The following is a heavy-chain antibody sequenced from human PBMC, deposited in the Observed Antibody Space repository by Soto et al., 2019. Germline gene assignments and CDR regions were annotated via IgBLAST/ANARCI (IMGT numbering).Heavy chain of an antibody. J-gene: IGHJ5*02. Sequence: GGSLRLSCAASGLTFDDYTMHWVRQAPGKGLEWVSLISWDGGSTYYADSVKGRFTISRDNSKNSLYLQMNSLRTEDTALYYCAKDEGGGLDPWGQGTLVTVYS. CDR1: GLTFDDYT. D-gene: IGHD2-15*01. CDR3: AKDEGGGLDP. V-gene: IGHV3-43*01. CDR2: ISWDGGST.